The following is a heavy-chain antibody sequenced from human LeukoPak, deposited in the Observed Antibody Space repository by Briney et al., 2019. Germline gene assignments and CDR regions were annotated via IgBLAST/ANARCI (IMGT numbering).Heavy chain of an antibody. V-gene: IGHV3-64*01. CDR1: GFTFSSYA. CDR3: ARDASDIVVVPAAVGPFDL. J-gene: IGHJ4*02. D-gene: IGHD2-2*01. CDR2: ISGNGVST. Sequence: TGGSLRLSCAASGFTFSSYAMYWVRRTPGKGLEYVSVISGNGVSTHYATSVKGRFTISRDNSKNTLYLQMGSLRAEDMAVYYCARDASDIVVVPAAVGPFDLWGQGTLVTVSS.